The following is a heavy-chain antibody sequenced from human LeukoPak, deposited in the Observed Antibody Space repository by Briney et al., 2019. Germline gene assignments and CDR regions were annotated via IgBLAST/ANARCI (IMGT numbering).Heavy chain of an antibody. J-gene: IGHJ4*02. V-gene: IGHV4-31*03. D-gene: IGHD5-12*01. Sequence: SQTLSLTCTVSGGSISSGDYYWSWIRQHPGKGLEWIGYIHYSGSTYYNPSLKSRVSISVSTSKNRFSLQLSSVTAADTAVYYCARVIGYDQLDYWGQGTLVTVSS. CDR2: IHYSGST. CDR1: GGSISSGDYY. CDR3: ARVIGYDQLDY.